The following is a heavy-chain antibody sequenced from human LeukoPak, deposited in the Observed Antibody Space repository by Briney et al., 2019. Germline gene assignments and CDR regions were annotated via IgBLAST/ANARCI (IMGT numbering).Heavy chain of an antibody. J-gene: IGHJ4*02. CDR3: SKGPFLGYCSSTSCVFDY. V-gene: IGHV3-9*01. Sequence: PGRSLRLSCAAPGFTFDDYAMHWVRQAPGKGLEWVSGISWNSGSIGYADSVKGRFTISRDNAKNSLYLQMNSLRAEDTALYYCSKGPFLGYCSSTSCVFDYWGQGTLVTVSS. CDR2: ISWNSGSI. D-gene: IGHD2-2*01. CDR1: GFTFDDYA.